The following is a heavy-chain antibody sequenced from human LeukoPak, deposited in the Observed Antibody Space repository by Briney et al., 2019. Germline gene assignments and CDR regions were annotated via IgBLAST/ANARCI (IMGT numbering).Heavy chain of an antibody. CDR1: GGSINSNY. J-gene: IGHJ4*02. Sequence: PSETLSLTCTVSGGSINSNYWSWIRQPAGKGLEWIGRIYSTGSTNYNPSLKGRVTMSVDTSKKQFSLKLNSATAADTALYYCAXDGSSWPFFNYWGLGTLVSVSS. CDR3: AXDGSSWPFFNY. D-gene: IGHD6-13*01. CDR2: IYSTGST. V-gene: IGHV4-4*07.